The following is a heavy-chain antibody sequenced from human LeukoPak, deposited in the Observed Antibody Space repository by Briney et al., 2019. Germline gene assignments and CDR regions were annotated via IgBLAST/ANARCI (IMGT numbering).Heavy chain of an antibody. D-gene: IGHD2-15*01. Sequence: ASVKVSCKASGYTFTSYDINWVRQATGQGLEWMGWMNPNSGNTGYAQKFQGRVTMTRNTSISTAYMELSSLRSEDTAVYYCAKGDIVVRGWFDPWGQGTLVTVSS. CDR3: AKGDIVVRGWFDP. V-gene: IGHV1-8*01. J-gene: IGHJ5*02. CDR2: MNPNSGNT. CDR1: GYTFTSYD.